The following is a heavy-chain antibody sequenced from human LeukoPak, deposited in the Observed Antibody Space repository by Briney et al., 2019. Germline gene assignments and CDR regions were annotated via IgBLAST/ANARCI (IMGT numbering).Heavy chain of an antibody. D-gene: IGHD3-22*01. CDR2: MNPNSGNT. Sequence: ASVKVSCKASGCTFTSYGINWVRQATGQGLEWMGWMNPNSGNTGYAQKFQGRVTMTRNTSMSTAYMELSSLRSEDTAVYYCARGRLVVSRKSYDAFDIWGQGTLVTVSS. CDR1: GCTFTSYG. V-gene: IGHV1-8*01. CDR3: ARGRLVVSRKSYDAFDI. J-gene: IGHJ3*02.